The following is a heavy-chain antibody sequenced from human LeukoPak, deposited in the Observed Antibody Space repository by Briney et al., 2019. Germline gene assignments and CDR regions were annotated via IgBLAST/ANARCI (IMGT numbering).Heavy chain of an antibody. D-gene: IGHD5-12*01. CDR1: GFTFSNSA. J-gene: IGHJ4*02. V-gene: IGHV1-58*02. Sequence: SVKVSCKASGFTFSNSAMRWVRQARGQRLEWIGWIVVGSGNTNYAQKFQKRVTITRDMSTSTAYMELSSLRSEDTAIYYCAADDMVAFKWGQGTLVTVSS. CDR3: AADDMVAFK. CDR2: IVVGSGNT.